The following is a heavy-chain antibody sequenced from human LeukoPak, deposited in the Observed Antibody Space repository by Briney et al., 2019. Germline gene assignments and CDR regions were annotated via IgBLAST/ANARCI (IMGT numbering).Heavy chain of an antibody. J-gene: IGHJ4*02. V-gene: IGHV3-48*02. CDR1: GFTFNSYS. Sequence: GGSLRLSCAASGFTFNSYSMTWVRQAPGKGLEWVAYISSSSSSIYYADSVRGRFTISRDNAKNSLYLEMNSLRDEDTAVYYCAGPYDTRRHAFDYWGQGTLVTVSS. CDR2: ISSSSSSI. D-gene: IGHD3-16*01. CDR3: AGPYDTRRHAFDY.